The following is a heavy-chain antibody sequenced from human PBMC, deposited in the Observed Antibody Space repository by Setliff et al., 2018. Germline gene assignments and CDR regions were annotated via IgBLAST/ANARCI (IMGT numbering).Heavy chain of an antibody. CDR2: IYVNGGST. V-gene: IGHV4-61*02. CDR1: GDSISSGIYH. CDR3: ARAGYELGQYNWFDP. Sequence: SETLSLTCSVSGDSISSGIYHWSWIRQPAGKGLEWIGRIYVNGGSTTYSPSLKSRVTISVDTSKNQFSLNLTSVTAADTAVYYCARAGYELGQYNWFDPWGQGTLVTVSS. D-gene: IGHD2-2*01. J-gene: IGHJ5*02.